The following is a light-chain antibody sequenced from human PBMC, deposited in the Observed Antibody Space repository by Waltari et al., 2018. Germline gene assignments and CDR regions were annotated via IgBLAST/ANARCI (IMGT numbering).Light chain of an antibody. J-gene: IGKJ5*01. CDR2: DVS. CDR1: QNVNRF. Sequence: EIVLTQSPATLSLSPGERATLSCRASQNVNRFLAWYQQTPGQAPRLLIYDVSKRATGIPARFSRSGSGTDFTLTISSLEPEDFGVYYRQQRNYWPPITFGQGTRLEIK. CDR3: QQRNYWPPIT. V-gene: IGKV3-11*01.